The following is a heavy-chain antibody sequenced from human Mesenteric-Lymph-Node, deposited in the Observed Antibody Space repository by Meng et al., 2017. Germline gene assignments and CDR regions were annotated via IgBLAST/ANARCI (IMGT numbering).Heavy chain of an antibody. CDR2: VVYSGTT. Sequence: QVQLQQWGAGLLKPSETLSLTCAVYGGSFSGYYWAWIRQPPGEGLEWIGSVVYSGTTYYTSSLKSRVSISVDTSKNQFSLKLSSVTAADTAVYYCARHHHSPTFDYWGQGTLVTVSS. CDR1: GGSFSGYY. J-gene: IGHJ4*02. D-gene: IGHD1-14*01. V-gene: IGHV4-34*12. CDR3: ARHHHSPTFDY.